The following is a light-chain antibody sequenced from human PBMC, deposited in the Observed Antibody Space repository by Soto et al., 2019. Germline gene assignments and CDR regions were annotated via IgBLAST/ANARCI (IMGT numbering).Light chain of an antibody. CDR3: QVWDRSSDHSVV. CDR1: NIGTKS. CDR2: YDS. J-gene: IGLJ2*01. Sequence: SYELTQPPSVSVAPGKTARIACGRNNIGTKSVHWYQQKPGQSPVLVIYYDSARPSGIPERFSGSNAGNTATLTISTVEAGDEDDYYCQVWDRSSDHSVVFGGGTNVTVL. V-gene: IGLV3-21*04.